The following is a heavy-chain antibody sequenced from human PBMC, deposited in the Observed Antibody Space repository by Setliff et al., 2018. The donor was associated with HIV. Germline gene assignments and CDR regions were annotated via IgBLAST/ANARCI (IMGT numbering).Heavy chain of an antibody. Sequence: PGGSLRLSCAGSGFTVNSGAMNWVRQAPGKGLEWVSTVGCWGTCTYFADSVKGRFTISADTSKNTLYLQMTRLSAEDTAVYYCARAVVLTIGCLDSWGQGKMVTVSS. CDR2: VGCWGTCT. J-gene: IGHJ4*02. CDR3: ARAVVLTIGCLDS. CDR1: GFTVNSGA. V-gene: IGHV3-23*01. D-gene: IGHD3-3*01.